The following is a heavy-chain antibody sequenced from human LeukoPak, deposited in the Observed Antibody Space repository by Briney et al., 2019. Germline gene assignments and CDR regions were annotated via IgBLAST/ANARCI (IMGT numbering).Heavy chain of an antibody. CDR3: AKERSSGVYRLFDY. J-gene: IGHJ4*02. Sequence: GGSLRLSCAASGFTFSTYAMNWVRQAPGKGLEWVSGISGSGNNTYYTDSVKGRFTISRDNSKDTLYLQMNSRRAEDTAVYYCAKERSSGVYRLFDYWGQGTLVGVSS. CDR1: GFTFSTYA. D-gene: IGHD3-22*01. V-gene: IGHV3-23*01. CDR2: ISGSGNNT.